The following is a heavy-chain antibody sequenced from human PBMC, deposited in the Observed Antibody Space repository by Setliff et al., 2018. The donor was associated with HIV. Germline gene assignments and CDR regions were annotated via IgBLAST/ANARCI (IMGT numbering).Heavy chain of an antibody. CDR2: ISGSGDST. Sequence: GGSLRLSCAASGFSFRSYAMSWVRQAPGKGLEWVSVISGSGDSTFYAYSLKGRFTISRDNSKNTLYLQMNSLRAEDTAVYYCAKTLPTLYPPHDYYFAMDVWGQGTTVTVSS. CDR3: AKTLPTLYPPHDYYFAMDV. V-gene: IGHV3-23*01. CDR1: GFSFRSYA. J-gene: IGHJ6*02. D-gene: IGHD2-15*01.